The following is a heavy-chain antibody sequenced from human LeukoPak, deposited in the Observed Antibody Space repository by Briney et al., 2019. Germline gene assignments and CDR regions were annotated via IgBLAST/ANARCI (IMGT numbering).Heavy chain of an antibody. Sequence: PGGCLRLSCAATALTFSSYWMSCVRQDPGKGLEWVANIKQDGSEKYYVDSVKGRLTISRDNAKNSLYLQMNSLRAEDTAVYYCARDGSSGWYGDWGQGTLVTVSS. CDR2: IKQDGSEK. J-gene: IGHJ4*02. CDR1: ALTFSSYW. V-gene: IGHV3-7*01. CDR3: ARDGSSGWYGD. D-gene: IGHD6-19*01.